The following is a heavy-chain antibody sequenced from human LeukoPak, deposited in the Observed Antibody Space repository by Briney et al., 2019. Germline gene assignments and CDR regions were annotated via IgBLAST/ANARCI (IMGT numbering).Heavy chain of an antibody. CDR1: GGTFSSYA. D-gene: IGHD2-2*01. V-gene: IGHV1-69*13. Sequence: ASVKVSCKASGGTFSSYAISWVRQAPGQGLEWMGGIIPIFGTANYAQKFQGRVTITADESTSTAYMELSSLRSEDTAVYYCARMHRSVDCSSTSCYVKGYYMDVWGKGTTVTISS. J-gene: IGHJ6*03. CDR3: ARMHRSVDCSSTSCYVKGYYMDV. CDR2: IIPIFGTA.